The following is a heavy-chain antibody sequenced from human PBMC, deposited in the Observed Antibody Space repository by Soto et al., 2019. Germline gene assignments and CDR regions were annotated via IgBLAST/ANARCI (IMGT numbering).Heavy chain of an antibody. CDR3: ANAYIAVAGTWYFDY. CDR1: GFTFSSYA. V-gene: IGHV3-23*01. Sequence: EVQLLESGGGLVQPGGSLRLSCAASGFTFSSYAMSWVRQPPGKGLEWVPAFSGSGGSTYYADSVKGRLTISRDNSKNTLYLQMNSLRVEDTAVYYCANAYIAVAGTWYFDYWGQGTLVTVSS. D-gene: IGHD6-19*01. CDR2: FSGSGGST. J-gene: IGHJ4*02.